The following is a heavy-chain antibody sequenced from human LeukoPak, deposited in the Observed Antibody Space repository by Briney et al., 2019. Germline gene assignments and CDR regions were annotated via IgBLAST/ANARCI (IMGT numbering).Heavy chain of an antibody. CDR2: IRSNGDGGTR. CDR1: GFPFSSAW. D-gene: IGHD1-26*01. Sequence: GGSLRLSCAASGFPFSSAWMSWVRQTPGKGLEWVGRIRSNGDGGTRDYAAPVKGRFTISRDDSENTLYLQMNSLKIEDTAVYYCTTDGYVVGHTFDNWGQGTLVTVSS. CDR3: TTDGYVVGHTFDN. V-gene: IGHV3-15*01. J-gene: IGHJ4*02.